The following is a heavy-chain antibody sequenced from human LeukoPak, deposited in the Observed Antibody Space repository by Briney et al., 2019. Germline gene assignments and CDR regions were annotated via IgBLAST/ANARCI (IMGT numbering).Heavy chain of an antibody. D-gene: IGHD6-6*01. Sequence: GGSLRLSCAASGFTFSSYGMHWVRQAPGKGLEWVAVMWYDGTNKHYADSEKGRFTISRDNSKNTLYLQMNSLRVEDTAVYYCARDRYSSSSGVDYWGQGTLVTVSS. V-gene: IGHV3-33*01. CDR3: ARDRYSSSSGVDY. J-gene: IGHJ4*02. CDR2: MWYDGTNK. CDR1: GFTFSSYG.